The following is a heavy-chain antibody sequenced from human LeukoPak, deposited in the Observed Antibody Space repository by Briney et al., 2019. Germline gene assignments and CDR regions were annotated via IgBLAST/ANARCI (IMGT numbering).Heavy chain of an antibody. CDR1: GYTFTSYD. V-gene: IGHV1-8*03. CDR2: MDPNSGNT. CDR3: ARVRWRGPTYYFDY. Sequence: ASVKVSCKASGYTFTSYDINWVRQATGQGLEWMGWMDPNSGNTGYAQKFQGRVTITRNTSISTAYMELSSLRSEDTAVYYCARVRWRGPTYYFDYWGQGTLVTVSS. J-gene: IGHJ4*02. D-gene: IGHD2-15*01.